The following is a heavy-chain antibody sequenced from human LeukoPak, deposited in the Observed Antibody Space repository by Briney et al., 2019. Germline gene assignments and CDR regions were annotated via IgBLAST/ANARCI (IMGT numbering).Heavy chain of an antibody. Sequence: ASVKVSCKASGGTFSSYAISWVRQAPGQGLEWMGRIFPIFATANYAQKLQGRVTMTTDTSTSTAYMELRSLRSDDTAVYYCARYYYDSSGYQIDYWGQGTLVTVSS. J-gene: IGHJ4*02. V-gene: IGHV1-69*05. D-gene: IGHD3-22*01. CDR2: IFPIFATA. CDR3: ARYYYDSSGYQIDY. CDR1: GGTFSSYA.